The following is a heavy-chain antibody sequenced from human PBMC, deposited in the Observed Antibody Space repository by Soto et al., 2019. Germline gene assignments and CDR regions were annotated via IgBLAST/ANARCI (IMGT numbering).Heavy chain of an antibody. J-gene: IGHJ6*02. D-gene: IGHD3-16*01. CDR2: IYPGDSDT. Sequence: AESLKIACKGSGYSFTSYWIGWVRQMPVKGLEWMGIIYPGDSDTRYSPSFPGQVTISADKSISNAYLQWSSLKASDTAMYYCARYGGAGDYYYGMDVWGQGTTVTVSS. CDR1: GYSFTSYW. V-gene: IGHV5-51*01. CDR3: ARYGGAGDYYYGMDV.